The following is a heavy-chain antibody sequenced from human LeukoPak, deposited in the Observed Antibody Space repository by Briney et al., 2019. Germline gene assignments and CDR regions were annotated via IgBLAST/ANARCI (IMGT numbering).Heavy chain of an antibody. Sequence: SETLSLTCTVSGGSISGYYWSWIRQPPGKGLEWIAYIHYSGSTNYNPSLKSRVTISVDTSNNQFSLELSSVTAADTAVYYCARVRYDSSAYYYFWDYWGQGTLVTVSS. CDR1: GGSISGYY. D-gene: IGHD3-22*01. V-gene: IGHV4-59*01. CDR3: ARVRYDSSAYYYFWDY. CDR2: IHYSGST. J-gene: IGHJ4*02.